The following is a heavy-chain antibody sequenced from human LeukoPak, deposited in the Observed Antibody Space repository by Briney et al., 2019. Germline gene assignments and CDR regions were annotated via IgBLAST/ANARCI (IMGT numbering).Heavy chain of an antibody. CDR1: GGSISSSSYY. CDR3: ARENTLVRGTRNPFDY. Sequence: SETLSLTCTVSGGSISSSSYYWGWIRQPPGKGLEWIGSIYYSGSTYYNPSLKSRVTISVDTSKNQFSLQLNSVTPEDTAVYYCARENTLVRGTRNPFDYWGRGTLVTVSS. J-gene: IGHJ4*02. CDR2: IYYSGST. D-gene: IGHD3-10*01. V-gene: IGHV4-39*02.